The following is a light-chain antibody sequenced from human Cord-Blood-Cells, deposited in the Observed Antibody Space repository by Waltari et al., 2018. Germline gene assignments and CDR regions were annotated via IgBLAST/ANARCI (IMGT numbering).Light chain of an antibody. CDR2: LNSDGSH. CDR3: QTWGTGIHV. Sequence: QLVLTQSPSASASLGASVKLTCTLSSGHSSYAIAWHQQQPEKGPRYLMKLNSDGSHSKGDGIPDRFSGSSSGAERHLTISSLQSEDEADYYCQTWGTGIHVFGGGTKLTVL. CDR1: SGHSSYA. V-gene: IGLV4-69*01. J-gene: IGLJ3*02.